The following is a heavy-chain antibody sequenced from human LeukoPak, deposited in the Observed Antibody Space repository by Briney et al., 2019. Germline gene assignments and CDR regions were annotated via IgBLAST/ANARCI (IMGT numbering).Heavy chain of an antibody. V-gene: IGHV3-48*02. CDR2: ISTGSSTT. Sequence: GGSLRLSCAASEFSLSTYNMNWVRQAPGKGLEWVSYISTGSSTTYYADSVKGRFTISRDNVENSLYLQMNSLRDEDTAVYYCARVAAGYSVNYFDYWGQGTLVTVSS. J-gene: IGHJ4*02. CDR1: EFSLSTYN. D-gene: IGHD4-23*01. CDR3: ARVAAGYSVNYFDY.